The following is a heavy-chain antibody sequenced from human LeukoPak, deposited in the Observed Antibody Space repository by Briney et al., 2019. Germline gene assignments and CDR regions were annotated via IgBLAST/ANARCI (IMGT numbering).Heavy chain of an antibody. J-gene: IGHJ4*02. CDR3: ARGRPRRGYSYGYNPHTFDY. V-gene: IGHV4-34*01. D-gene: IGHD5-18*01. Sequence: MPSETLSLTCAVYGGSFSGYYWSWIRQPPGKGREWIGEINHSGSTNYNPSLKSRVTISVDTSKNQFSLKLSSVTAADTAVYYCARGRPRRGYSYGYNPHTFDYWGQGTLVTVSS. CDR2: INHSGST. CDR1: GGSFSGYY.